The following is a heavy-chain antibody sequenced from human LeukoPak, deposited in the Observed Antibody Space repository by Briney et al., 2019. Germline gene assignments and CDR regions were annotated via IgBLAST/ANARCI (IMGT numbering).Heavy chain of an antibody. CDR1: GGTFSSYA. CDR2: IIPILGIA. Sequence: AASVKVSFKASGGTFSSYAISWVRQAPGQGLEWMGRIIPILGIANYAQKFQGRVTITADKSTSTAYMELSSLRSEDTAVYYCARELVVRGVIIGYYYYYGMDVWGQGTTVTVSS. CDR3: ARELVVRGVIIGYYYYYGMDV. D-gene: IGHD3-10*01. V-gene: IGHV1-69*04. J-gene: IGHJ6*02.